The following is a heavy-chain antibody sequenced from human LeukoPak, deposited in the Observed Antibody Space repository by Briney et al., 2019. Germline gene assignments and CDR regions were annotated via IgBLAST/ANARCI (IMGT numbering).Heavy chain of an antibody. J-gene: IGHJ6*02. Sequence: PSETLSLTCIVSGGSISSISSNNYHWGWIRQPPGKGLEWIGSIYYSGSTYYNPSLKSRVTISVDTSKNQFSLRLSSVTAADTALYYCAREMGVVTAHGIDVWGQGTTVTVSS. CDR1: GGSISSISSNNYH. CDR3: AREMGVVTAHGIDV. V-gene: IGHV4-39*02. D-gene: IGHD4-23*01. CDR2: IYYSGST.